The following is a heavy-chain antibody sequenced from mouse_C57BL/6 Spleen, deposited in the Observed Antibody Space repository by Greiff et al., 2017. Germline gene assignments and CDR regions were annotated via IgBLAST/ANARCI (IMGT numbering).Heavy chain of an antibody. D-gene: IGHD4-1*01. V-gene: IGHV1-7*01. CDR1: GYTFTSYW. CDR3: ATNLRCYFDY. Sequence: QVQLQQSGAELAKPGASVKLSCKASGYTFTSYWMHWVKQRPGQGLEWIGYINPSSGYTKYNQKFKDKATLTADKSSSTAYMQLSSLTYADSVVYYCATNLRCYFDYWGQGTTLTVSS. J-gene: IGHJ2*01. CDR2: INPSSGYT.